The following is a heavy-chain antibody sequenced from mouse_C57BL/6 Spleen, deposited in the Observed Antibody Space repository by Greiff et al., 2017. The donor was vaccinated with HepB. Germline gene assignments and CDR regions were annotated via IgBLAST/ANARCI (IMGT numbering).Heavy chain of an antibody. CDR2: INPSTGGT. J-gene: IGHJ2*01. V-gene: IGHV1-42*01. D-gene: IGHD2-4*01. Sequence: EVKLMESGPELVKPGASVKISCKASGYSFTGYYMNWVKQSPEKSLEWIGEINPSTGGTTYNQKFKAKATLTVDKSSSTAYMQLKSLTSEDSAVYYCATRSYDYDDYWGQGTTLTVSS. CDR1: GYSFTGYY. CDR3: ATRSYDYDDY.